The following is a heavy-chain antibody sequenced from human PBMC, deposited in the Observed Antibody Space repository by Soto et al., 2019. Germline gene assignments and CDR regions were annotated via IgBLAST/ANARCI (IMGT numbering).Heavy chain of an antibody. CDR2: IKQDGSEK. CDR1: GFTFSSYW. J-gene: IGHJ3*02. CDR3: ARESWELRAFDI. D-gene: IGHD1-26*01. V-gene: IGHV3-7*01. Sequence: PGESLKISCAASGFTFSSYWMSWVRQAPGKGLEWVANIKQDGSEKYYVDSVKGRFTISRDNAKNSLYLQMNSLRAEDTAVYYCARESWELRAFDIWGQGTMVTVSS.